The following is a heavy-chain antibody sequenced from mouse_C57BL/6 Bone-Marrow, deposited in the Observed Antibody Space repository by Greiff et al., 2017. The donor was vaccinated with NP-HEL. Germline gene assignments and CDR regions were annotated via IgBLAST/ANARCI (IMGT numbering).Heavy chain of an antibody. V-gene: IGHV5-4*01. CDR3: ARDTLPWFAY. Sequence: DVQLVESGGGLVKPGGSLKLSCAASGFTFSSYAMSWVRQTPEKRLEWVATISDGGSYTYYPDNVKGRFTISRDNAKNNLYLQMSHLKSEDTAMYYCARDTLPWFAYWGQGTLVTVSA. CDR1: GFTFSSYA. J-gene: IGHJ3*01. CDR2: ISDGGSYT.